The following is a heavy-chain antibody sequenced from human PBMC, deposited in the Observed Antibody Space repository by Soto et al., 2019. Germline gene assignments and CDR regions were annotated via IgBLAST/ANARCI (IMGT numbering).Heavy chain of an antibody. D-gene: IGHD4-17*01. CDR1: GFTFNTAW. CDR3: AADYGGTDDAFDI. Sequence: EVQLVESGGGLIKPGGSLRLSCAASGFTFNTAWLHWVRQAPGKGLEWVGRIKKSSTGGTTDYGAPVKGTFSISRDDSKTTLYLEMNSLRAEDTAMYYCAADYGGTDDAFDIWGRGTMVTVSS. V-gene: IGHV3-15*07. CDR2: IKKSSTGGTT. J-gene: IGHJ3*02.